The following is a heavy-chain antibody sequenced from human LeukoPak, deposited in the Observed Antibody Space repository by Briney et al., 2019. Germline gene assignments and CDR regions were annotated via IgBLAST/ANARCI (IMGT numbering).Heavy chain of an antibody. CDR1: DGSITNDD. V-gene: IGHV4-59*01. Sequence: SETLSLTCTVSDGSITNDDWSWVRQPPGKGLEWIGYIYYSGSTNYNPSLKSRVTISVDTSKNQFSLKLSSVTAADTAVYYCAREEIRSWFDPWGQGTLVTVSS. CDR3: AREEIRSWFDP. J-gene: IGHJ5*02. CDR2: IYYSGST. D-gene: IGHD5-24*01.